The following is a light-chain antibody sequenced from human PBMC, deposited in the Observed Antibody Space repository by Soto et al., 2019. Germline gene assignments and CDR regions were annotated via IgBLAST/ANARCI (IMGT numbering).Light chain of an antibody. CDR3: TSWTTSTTMI. Sequence: QSALTQPASVSGSPGQSITITCTGTRSDIGAYNFVSWYQQHPGEVPKLMLYDVSIRTSGVSNRFSGSKSGNTASLTISGLQAEDEDDYYCTSWTTSTTMIFGGGTKLTVL. CDR1: RSDIGAYNF. J-gene: IGLJ2*01. V-gene: IGLV2-14*03. CDR2: DVS.